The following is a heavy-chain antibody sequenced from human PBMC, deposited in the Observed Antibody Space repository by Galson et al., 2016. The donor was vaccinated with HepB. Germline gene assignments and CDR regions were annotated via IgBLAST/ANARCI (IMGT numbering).Heavy chain of an antibody. CDR2: ISYDGANT. CDR1: GFAFTSYA. V-gene: IGHV3-30-3*01. Sequence: SLRLSCAASGFAFTSYAFHWVRQAPGKGLEWVAVISYDGANTEYSASVKGRFTISRDNAKKSLYLQMNSLRVEDTAVYYCARANMAAAGVDFDFWGQGTLVTVSS. CDR3: ARANMAAAGVDFDF. D-gene: IGHD6-13*01. J-gene: IGHJ4*02.